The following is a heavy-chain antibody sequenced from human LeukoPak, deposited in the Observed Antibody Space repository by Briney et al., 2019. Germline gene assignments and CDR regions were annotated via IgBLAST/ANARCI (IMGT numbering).Heavy chain of an antibody. CDR2: ISGSGGTT. D-gene: IGHD5-18*01. J-gene: IGHJ5*02. V-gene: IGHV3-23*01. CDR3: AREFKSGYGMWA. CDR1: GFTFSSYA. Sequence: GGSLRLSCAASGFTFSSYAMSRVRQAPGKGLEWVSAISGSGGTTSYADSVKGRFTISRDNSKSMLYLQMNSLRAEDTAVYYCAREFKSGYGMWAWGQGTLVTVSS.